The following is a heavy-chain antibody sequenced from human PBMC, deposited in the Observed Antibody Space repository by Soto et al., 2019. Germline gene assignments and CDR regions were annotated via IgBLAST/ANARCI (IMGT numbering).Heavy chain of an antibody. J-gene: IGHJ5*02. CDR3: ARRVAGTVNWFDP. D-gene: IGHD6-19*01. Sequence: VQLVQSGAEVNKPGASVKVSCKASGYTFTSYGISWVRQAPGQGPEWMGWIIAYNCNTHYAQKHQGRVTMTTDTSTSTADMELRSLRSDDTAVYYCARRVAGTVNWFDPWGQGTLVPVSS. V-gene: IGHV1-18*01. CDR2: IIAYNCNT. CDR1: GYTFTSYG.